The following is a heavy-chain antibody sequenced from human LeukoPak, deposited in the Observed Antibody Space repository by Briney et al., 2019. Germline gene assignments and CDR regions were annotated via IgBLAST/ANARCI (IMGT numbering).Heavy chain of an antibody. Sequence: ESGPTLVNPTQTLTLTCTFSGFSLSTSGVGVGWIRQPPGKALEWLALIYWDDDKRYGPSLKSRLTITKDTSKNQVVLTMTNMDPVDTAIYYCARSVVAATYFDYWGQGTLVTVSS. CDR2: IYWDDDK. D-gene: IGHD2-15*01. CDR3: ARSVVAATYFDY. V-gene: IGHV2-5*05. CDR1: GFSLSTSGVG. J-gene: IGHJ4*02.